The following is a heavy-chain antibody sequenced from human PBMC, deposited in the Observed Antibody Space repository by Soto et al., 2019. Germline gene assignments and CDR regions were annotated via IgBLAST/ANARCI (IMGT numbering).Heavy chain of an antibody. V-gene: IGHV1-8*01. CDR2: VNPNSNET. J-gene: IGHJ4*02. Sequence: QVQLVQSGADVKKPGASVKVSCEASGYTFSSYDISWVRQASGQGLEWMGWVNPNSNETDYAQKFQGRVTMTGNTSIRTAYMELRSLRSDDTAVYYCVRSGRRSGIDCWGQGTLVTVSS. D-gene: IGHD5-12*01. CDR3: VRSGRRSGIDC. CDR1: GYTFSSYD.